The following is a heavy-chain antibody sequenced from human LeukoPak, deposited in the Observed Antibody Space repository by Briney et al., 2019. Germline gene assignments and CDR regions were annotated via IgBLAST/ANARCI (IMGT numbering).Heavy chain of an antibody. CDR1: GVTFSSYA. D-gene: IGHD2-21*01. Sequence: SVKVSCKASGVTFSSYAISWVRQAPGQRLEWMGGIIPIFGTANYAQKFQGRVTITADESTSTAYMELSSLRSEDTAVYYCARAPYCGGDCYSSEYFQHWGQGTLVTVSS. J-gene: IGHJ1*01. CDR2: IIPIFGTA. CDR3: ARAPYCGGDCYSSEYFQH. V-gene: IGHV1-69*01.